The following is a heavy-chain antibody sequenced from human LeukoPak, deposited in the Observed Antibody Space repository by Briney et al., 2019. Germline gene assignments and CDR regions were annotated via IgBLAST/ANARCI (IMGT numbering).Heavy chain of an antibody. CDR1: GFTFSNYG. CDR3: FKDLYSGSSYFDS. Sequence: GGSLRLSCAASGFTFSNYGIHWVRQAPGKGLEWVTFIRSDGSNKYYADSVKGRFTISRDDAQNSLYLQMSSLRAEDTAVYYCFKDLYSGSSYFDSWGQGTLVTVSS. J-gene: IGHJ4*02. CDR2: IRSDGSNK. V-gene: IGHV3-30*02. D-gene: IGHD1-26*01.